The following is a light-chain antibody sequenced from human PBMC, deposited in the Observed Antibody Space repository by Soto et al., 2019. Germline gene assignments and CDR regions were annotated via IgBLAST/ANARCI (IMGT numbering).Light chain of an antibody. CDR1: NSNIGKNY. CDR3: AAWDDSLSGHEL. V-gene: IGLV1-47*01. Sequence: QSVLTQPPSASGTPGQRVTISCSGSNSNIGKNYVYWYRQLPGTAPKLLIYRNNQRPSGVPDQFSGSKSGTSASLAISGLRSEDEADYYCAAWDDSLSGHELFGGGTKLTVL. J-gene: IGLJ2*01. CDR2: RNN.